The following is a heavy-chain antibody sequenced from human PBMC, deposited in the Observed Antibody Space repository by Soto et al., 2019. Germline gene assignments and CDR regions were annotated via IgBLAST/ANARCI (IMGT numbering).Heavy chain of an antibody. Sequence: EVQLVESGGGLVQPGGSLRLSCAASGVTVSNNYMSWVRQAPGKGLEWVSVIYSDGSRYYADSVQGRFTISRDNSKNSVYLQMNSLRAEDSAVYYCARDVGDWGRGTTVTVSS. CDR3: ARDVGD. CDR2: IYSDGSR. V-gene: IGHV3-66*01. CDR1: GVTVSNNY. J-gene: IGHJ6*04.